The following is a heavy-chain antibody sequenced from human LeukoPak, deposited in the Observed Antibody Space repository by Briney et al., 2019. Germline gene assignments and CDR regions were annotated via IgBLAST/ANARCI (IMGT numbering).Heavy chain of an antibody. Sequence: ASVKVSCTASGYTFTSHGISWVQQAPGQGLEWMGWIRPSTGDTDYALKFQGRVTLTTDTSTSTAYMELRSLRSDDTAVYYCARVRDYLFDYWGQGTLVTVSS. V-gene: IGHV1-18*01. J-gene: IGHJ4*02. D-gene: IGHD2/OR15-2a*01. CDR3: ARVRDYLFDY. CDR1: GYTFTSHG. CDR2: IRPSTGDT.